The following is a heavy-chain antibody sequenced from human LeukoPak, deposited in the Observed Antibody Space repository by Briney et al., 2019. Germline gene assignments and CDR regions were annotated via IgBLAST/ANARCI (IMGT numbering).Heavy chain of an antibody. CDR3: ARRTYSYGDY. CDR1: GYSFNTYW. CDR2: IYPGDSDT. V-gene: IGHV5-51*01. Sequence: GDSLKISCKASGYSFNTYWIGWVRQVPGKGLEWMGIIYPGDSDTRYSPSFRGHVTISVDKSISTAYLQWSSLRASDTAMYYCARRTYSYGDYWGQGTLVTVSS. J-gene: IGHJ4*02. D-gene: IGHD5-18*01.